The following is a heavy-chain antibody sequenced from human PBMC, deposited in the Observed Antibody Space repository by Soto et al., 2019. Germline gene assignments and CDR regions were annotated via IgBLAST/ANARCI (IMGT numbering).Heavy chain of an antibody. CDR1: GFTFTSYG. CDR2: ISGFGDST. Sequence: GGSLRLSCEASGFTFTSYGMSWVRQAPGKGLEWVSGISGFGDSTYYADSVKGRFTISRDNSENTLYLQMNSLRAEDTAVYFCAKDAVVVVPAVIRNWFDPWGQGTQVTVSS. V-gene: IGHV3-23*01. CDR3: AKDAVVVVPAVIRNWFDP. J-gene: IGHJ5*02. D-gene: IGHD2-2*01.